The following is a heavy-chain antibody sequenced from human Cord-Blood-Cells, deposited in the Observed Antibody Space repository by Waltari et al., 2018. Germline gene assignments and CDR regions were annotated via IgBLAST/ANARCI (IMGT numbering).Heavy chain of an antibody. CDR3: ATDPLRWYDAFDI. D-gene: IGHD6-13*01. J-gene: IGHJ3*02. CDR2: FDTEDGET. CDR1: GSTLPELS. V-gene: IGHV1-24*01. Sequence: QVQLVQSGAEVKKPGASVKVSCKVSGSTLPELSMHRAPQAPGKGLEWMGDFDTEDGETIYAQKFQGRVTMTEDTSTDTAYMELSSLRSEDTAVYYCATDPLRWYDAFDIWGQGTMVTVSS.